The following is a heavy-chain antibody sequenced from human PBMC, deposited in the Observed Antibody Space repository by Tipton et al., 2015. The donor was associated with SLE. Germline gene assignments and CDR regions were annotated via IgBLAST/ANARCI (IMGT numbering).Heavy chain of an antibody. CDR3: ARQYSSRYLVGY. Sequence: QLVQSGGGVVQPGRSLRLSCAASGFTFSTYAMHWVRQAPGKGLEWVAVVSYDGNNKDYADSVKGRFTISRDNSKNTLDLQMNSLSAEDPAVYYYARQYSSRYLVGYWGPGTLVTLPS. CDR1: GFTFSTYA. CDR2: VSYDGNNK. J-gene: IGHJ4*02. D-gene: IGHD6-19*01. V-gene: IGHV3-30*04.